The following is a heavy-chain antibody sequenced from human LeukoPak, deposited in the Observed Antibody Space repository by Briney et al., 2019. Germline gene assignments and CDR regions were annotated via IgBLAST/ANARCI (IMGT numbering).Heavy chain of an antibody. CDR1: EFTFSSYS. CDR2: ISSSSIYI. D-gene: IGHD3-3*01. J-gene: IGHJ4*02. V-gene: IGHV3-21*01. Sequence: PGGSLRLSCAASEFTFSSYSMNWVRQAPGKGLEWVSSISSSSIYIYYADSVKGRFTISRDNAKNSLYLQMNSLRAEDTAVYCCARSSDFWSSYWYYFDHWGQGTLVSVSS. CDR3: ARSSDFWSSYWYYFDH.